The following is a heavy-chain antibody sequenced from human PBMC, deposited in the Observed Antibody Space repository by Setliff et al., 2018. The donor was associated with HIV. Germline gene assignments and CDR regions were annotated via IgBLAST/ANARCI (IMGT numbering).Heavy chain of an antibody. J-gene: IGHJ6*03. CDR1: GGTFSSYA. Sequence: RASVKVSCKASGGTFSSYAISWVRQAPGQGLEWMGGIIPILGIANYAQKFQGRVTITADKSTSTAYMELSSLRSEDTAVYYCARVGIQLWYPSYYYYYMDVWGKGTTVTVSS. CDR3: ARVGIQLWYPSYYYYYMDV. CDR2: IIPILGIA. D-gene: IGHD5-18*01. V-gene: IGHV1-69*10.